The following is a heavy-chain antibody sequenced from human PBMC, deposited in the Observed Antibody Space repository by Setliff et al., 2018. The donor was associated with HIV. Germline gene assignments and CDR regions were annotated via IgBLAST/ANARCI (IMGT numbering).Heavy chain of an antibody. J-gene: IGHJ4*02. CDR1: GDSISGQY. CDR3: ARHSPSDY. V-gene: IGHV4-4*07. CDR2: IHSTGST. Sequence: PSETLSLTCTVSGDSISGQYWSWIRQPAGKGLEWIGRIHSTGSTHYNPSLKSRVTISVDTSQNQFSLKLSSVTAADTAVYYCARHSPSDYWGQGTLVTVSS.